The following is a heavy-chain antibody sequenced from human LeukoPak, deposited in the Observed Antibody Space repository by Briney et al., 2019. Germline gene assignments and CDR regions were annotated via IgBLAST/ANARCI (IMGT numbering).Heavy chain of an antibody. J-gene: IGHJ6*03. CDR3: ASTTNYYYYMDV. CDR1: GFTFSSYG. D-gene: IGHD1-26*01. V-gene: IGHV3-30*03. CDR2: RSYDGSNK. Sequence: GRSLRLSCAASGFTFSSYGMHWVRQAPGKGLEWVAVRSYDGSNKYYADSVKGRFTISRDNSKDTLYLQMNSLRAEDTAVYYCASTTNYYYYMDVWGKGTTVTVSS.